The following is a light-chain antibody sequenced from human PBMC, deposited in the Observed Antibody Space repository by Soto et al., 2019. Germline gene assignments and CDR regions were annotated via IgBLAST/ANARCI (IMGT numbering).Light chain of an antibody. Sequence: EIVMAQSPATLSVSPGERATLSCRASQSVSSNLAWYQQKRGQAPRLLIYGASSRATGIPARFSGRGSGADFTLTISSLEPEDFAVYYCQQRSDSITFGQGTRLEIK. J-gene: IGKJ5*01. CDR1: QSVSSN. V-gene: IGKV3-15*01. CDR3: QQRSDSIT. CDR2: GAS.